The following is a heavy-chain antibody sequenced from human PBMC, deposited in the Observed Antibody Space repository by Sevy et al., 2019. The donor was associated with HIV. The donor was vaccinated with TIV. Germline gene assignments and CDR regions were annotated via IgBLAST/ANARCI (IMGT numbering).Heavy chain of an antibody. Sequence: GGSLRLSCAASGFTFRSYWMHWVRQAPGKGLMWVSRINSDGSSTNYADSVKGRFTISRDNAKNTLYLQVNSLRAEDTAVYYCARAPSSWYFDLWGRGTLVIVSS. D-gene: IGHD2-2*01. CDR2: INSDGSST. J-gene: IGHJ2*01. V-gene: IGHV3-74*01. CDR3: ARAPSSWYFDL. CDR1: GFTFRSYW.